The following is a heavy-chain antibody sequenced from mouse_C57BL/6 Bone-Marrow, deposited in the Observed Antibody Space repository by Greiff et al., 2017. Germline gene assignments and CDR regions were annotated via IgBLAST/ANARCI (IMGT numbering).Heavy chain of an antibody. CDR1: GFNIKDDY. V-gene: IGHV14-4*01. CDR3: TTPLCNDEGY. J-gene: IGHJ2*01. CDR2: VDPENGDT. D-gene: IGHD6-5*01. Sequence: VQLQQSGAELVRPGASVKLSCTASGFNIKDDYMHWVKQRPEQGLEWIGWVDPENGDTEYASKFQGKATITSYTSSNTAYLQLSRLTSEDTAVYYCTTPLCNDEGYWGQGTTLTVSS.